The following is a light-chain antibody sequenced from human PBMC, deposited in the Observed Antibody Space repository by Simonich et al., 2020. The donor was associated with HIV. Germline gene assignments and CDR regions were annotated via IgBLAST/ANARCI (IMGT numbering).Light chain of an antibody. CDR3: QPYNNWPHYT. V-gene: IGKV3-15*01. J-gene: IGKJ2*01. CDR2: GAF. CDR1: QSVSSN. Sequence: EIVMTQSPATLSVSPGERATLSCRASQSVSSNLAWYQQKPGQAPRLLIYGAFTRATCIPTRFSGSGSGTEFPLTIRSMQSEDFAVYYCQPYNNWPHYTFGQGTKLEIK.